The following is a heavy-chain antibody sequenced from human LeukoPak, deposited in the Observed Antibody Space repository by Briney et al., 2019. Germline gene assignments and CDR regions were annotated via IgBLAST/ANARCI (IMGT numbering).Heavy chain of an antibody. V-gene: IGHV3-21*01. Sequence: GGSLRLSCAASGFTFSSYSMNWVRQASGKGLEWVSSISSSSSYIYYADSVKGRFTISRDNAKNSLYLQMNSLRAEDTAVYYCGVDFWSAEGYYYGMDVWGQGTTVTVSS. D-gene: IGHD3-3*01. CDR2: ISSSSSYI. J-gene: IGHJ6*02. CDR1: GFTFSSYS. CDR3: GVDFWSAEGYYYGMDV.